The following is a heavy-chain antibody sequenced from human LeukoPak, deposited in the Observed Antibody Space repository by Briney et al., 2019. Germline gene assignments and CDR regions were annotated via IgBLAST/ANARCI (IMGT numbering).Heavy chain of an antibody. CDR2: ISGSGGST. D-gene: IGHD2-2*01. CDR1: GFTFSSYA. V-gene: IGHV3-23*01. CDR3: AKXLSVVPAAKGISNWFDP. J-gene: IGHJ5*02. Sequence: GGSLRLSCAASGFTFSSYAMSWVRQAPGKGLEWVSAISGSGGSTYYADSVKGRFTISRDNSKNTLYLQMNSLRAEDTAVYYXAKXLSVVPAAKGISNWFDPWGQGTLVTVSS.